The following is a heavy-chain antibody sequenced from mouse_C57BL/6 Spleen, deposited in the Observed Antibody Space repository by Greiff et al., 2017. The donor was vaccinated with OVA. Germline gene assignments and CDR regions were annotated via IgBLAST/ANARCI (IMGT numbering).Heavy chain of an antibody. V-gene: IGHV1-54*01. CDR3: ATTVVAKAMDY. CDR1: GYAFTNYL. CDR2: INPGSGGT. D-gene: IGHD1-1*01. J-gene: IGHJ4*01. Sequence: VQVVESGAELVRPGTSVKVSCKASGYAFTNYLIEWVKQRPGQGLEWIGVINPGSGGTNYNEKFKGKATLTADKSSSTAYMQLSSLTSEDSAVYFCATTVVAKAMDYWGQGNSVTASS.